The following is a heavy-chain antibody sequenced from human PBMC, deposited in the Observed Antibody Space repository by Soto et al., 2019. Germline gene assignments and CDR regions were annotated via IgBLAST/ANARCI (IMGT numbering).Heavy chain of an antibody. D-gene: IGHD2-15*01. Sequence: PGGSLRLSCAASGFTFSSYGMHWVRQAPGKGLEWVAVIWYDGSNKYYADSVKGRFTISRDNSKNTLYLQMNSLRAEDTAVYYCARGGRSGGSCYDGMDVWGQGTTVTAP. J-gene: IGHJ6*02. CDR2: IWYDGSNK. V-gene: IGHV3-33*01. CDR3: ARGGRSGGSCYDGMDV. CDR1: GFTFSSYG.